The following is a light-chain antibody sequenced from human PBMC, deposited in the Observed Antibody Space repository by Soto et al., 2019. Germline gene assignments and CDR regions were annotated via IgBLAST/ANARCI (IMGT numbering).Light chain of an antibody. CDR2: KAS. J-gene: IGKJ2*01. V-gene: IGKV1-5*03. Sequence: DIQMTQSPSTLSASVGDRVTITCRASQSISSWLAWYQQKPGTAPKLLIYKASSLQSGVPSRFSGSGSGTEFSLTISSLQPDDFATYYCQQYSSYPYTFGQGTKQEIK. CDR3: QQYSSYPYT. CDR1: QSISSW.